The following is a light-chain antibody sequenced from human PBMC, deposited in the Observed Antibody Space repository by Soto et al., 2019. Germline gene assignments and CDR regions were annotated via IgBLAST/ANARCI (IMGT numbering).Light chain of an antibody. V-gene: IGLV1-44*01. CDR3: AAWDDSLNEYV. CDR2: GNN. CDR1: SSNIGRNS. Sequence: QSVLTQARSVSGTPGQRVAITCSGSSSNIGRNSVNWYQHLPGTAPKLLTHGNNHRPSGVPDRFSVSKSGTTASLAISGLQPEDEADYCCAAWDDSLNEYVFGDGTKVTVL. J-gene: IGLJ1*01.